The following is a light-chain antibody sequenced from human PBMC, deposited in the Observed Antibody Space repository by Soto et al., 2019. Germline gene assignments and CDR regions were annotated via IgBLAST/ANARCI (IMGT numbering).Light chain of an antibody. CDR1: SSDVGAYNF. CDR2: DVS. V-gene: IGLV2-11*01. Sequence: QSALTQPPSVSGSPGQSVTISCTGTSSDVGAYNFVSWYQQYPGKAPKLIIFDVSARPSGVPDRFSGSTSGNTASLTISGLQADDEADYYCCSYAGTYSPVLGGGTKVTVL. CDR3: CSYAGTYSPV. J-gene: IGLJ2*01.